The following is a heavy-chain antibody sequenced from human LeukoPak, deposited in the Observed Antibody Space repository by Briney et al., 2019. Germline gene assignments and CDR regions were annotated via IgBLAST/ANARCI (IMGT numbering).Heavy chain of an antibody. CDR2: ISSSGSTI. J-gene: IGHJ4*02. CDR3: ARYHYDYVWGSYRYGTYYFDY. D-gene: IGHD3-16*02. CDR1: GFPFSSHG. V-gene: IGHV3-48*04. Sequence: GGSLRLSCAASGFPFSSHGMSWVRQAPGKGLEWVSYISSSGSTIYYADSVKGRFTISRDNAKNSLYLQMNSLRAEDTAVYYCARYHYDYVWGSYRYGTYYFDYWGQGTLVTVSS.